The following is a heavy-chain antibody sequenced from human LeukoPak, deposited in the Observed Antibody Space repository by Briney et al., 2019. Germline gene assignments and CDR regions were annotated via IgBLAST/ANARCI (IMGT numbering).Heavy chain of an antibody. D-gene: IGHD2-21*02. CDR1: GFTFDDYT. V-gene: IGHV3-43*01. Sequence: GGSLRLSCAASGFTFDDYTMHWVRQAPGKGLEWVSLISWDGGSTYYADSVKGRFTISRDNSKNSLYLQMNSLRTEDTALYYYAKDILAYCGGDCPLDYWGQGTLVTVSS. CDR3: AKDILAYCGGDCPLDY. J-gene: IGHJ4*02. CDR2: ISWDGGST.